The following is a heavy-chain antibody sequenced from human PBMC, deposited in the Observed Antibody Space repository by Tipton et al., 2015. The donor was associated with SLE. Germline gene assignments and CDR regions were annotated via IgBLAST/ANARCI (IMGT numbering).Heavy chain of an antibody. V-gene: IGHV1-46*01. CDR1: GYTFTSYY. Sequence: QSGPEVKKPGASVKVSCKASGYTFTSYYMHWVRQAPGQGLEWMGIINPSGGSTSYAQKFQGRVTMTRDTSTSTVYMELSSLRSEDTAVYYCARDGQAQSVGANLDHWGQGTLVTVSS. CDR2: INPSGGST. J-gene: IGHJ4*02. D-gene: IGHD1-26*01. CDR3: ARDGQAQSVGANLDH.